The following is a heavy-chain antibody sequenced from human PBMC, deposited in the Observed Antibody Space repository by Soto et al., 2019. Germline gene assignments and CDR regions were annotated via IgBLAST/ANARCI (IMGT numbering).Heavy chain of an antibody. Sequence: SETLSLTCTVSGGSISSGGYYWSWIRQHPGKGLEWIGYIYYSGSTYYNPSLKSRVTISVDTSKNQFSLKLSSVTAADTAVYYCARDSPYTNYGNDVDAFDIWGQGTMVTVSS. V-gene: IGHV4-31*03. J-gene: IGHJ3*02. CDR3: ARDSPYTNYGNDVDAFDI. D-gene: IGHD3-10*01. CDR2: IYYSGST. CDR1: GGSISSGGYY.